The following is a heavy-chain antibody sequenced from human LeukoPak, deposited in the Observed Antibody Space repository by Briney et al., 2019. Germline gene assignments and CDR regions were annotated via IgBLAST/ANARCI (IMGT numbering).Heavy chain of an antibody. V-gene: IGHV3-23*01. CDR2: ISGSGGST. Sequence: GGSLRLSCAAPGFTFSSYAMSWVRQAPGKGLEWVSVISGSGGSTYYADSVKGRFTISRDNSKNTLYLQMNSLRAEDTAVYYCATYSSSWYCFDYWGQGTLVTVSS. J-gene: IGHJ4*02. CDR1: GFTFSSYA. CDR3: ATYSSSWYCFDY. D-gene: IGHD6-13*01.